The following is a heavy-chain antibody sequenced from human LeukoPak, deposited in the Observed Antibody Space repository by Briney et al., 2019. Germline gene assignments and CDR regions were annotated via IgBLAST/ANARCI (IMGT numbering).Heavy chain of an antibody. Sequence: GGSLRLSCAASGFTFSSYAMSWVRQAPGKGLEWVSVISGSGGSTYYADSVKGRFTISRDNSKNTLYLQMNSLRAEDTAVYYCAKGAPSSGWYPYYFDYWGQGTLVTVSS. J-gene: IGHJ4*02. CDR1: GFTFSSYA. V-gene: IGHV3-23*01. CDR3: AKGAPSSGWYPYYFDY. CDR2: ISGSGGST. D-gene: IGHD6-19*01.